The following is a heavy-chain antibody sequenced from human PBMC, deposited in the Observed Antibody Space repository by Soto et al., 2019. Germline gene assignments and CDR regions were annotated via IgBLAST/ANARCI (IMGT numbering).Heavy chain of an antibody. D-gene: IGHD3-22*01. V-gene: IGHV3-48*02. CDR3: ARDRSSGYYFTAFDI. CDR2: ISSSSSTI. J-gene: IGHJ3*02. CDR1: GFTFSSYS. Sequence: PGGSLRLSCAASGFTFSSYSMNWVRQAPGKGLEWVSYISSSSSTIYYADSVKGRFTISRDNAKNSLYLQMNSLRDEDTAVYYCARDRSSGYYFTAFDIWGQGTMVTVSS.